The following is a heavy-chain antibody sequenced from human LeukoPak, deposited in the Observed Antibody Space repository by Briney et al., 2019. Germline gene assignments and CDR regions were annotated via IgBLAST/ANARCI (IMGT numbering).Heavy chain of an antibody. CDR3: AKGGATRVRGIIKD. CDR1: GFTFTEYG. D-gene: IGHD3-10*01. J-gene: IGHJ4*02. CDR2: PSLHGIRI. V-gene: IGHV3-9*01. Sequence: GGSLRLSCAGSGFTFTEYGMHGVPEAPGKGLECGSDPSLHGIRIGYADSVKGRFSISRDNARKSLYLHKDPLRPEDRPVFYCAKGGATRVRGIIKDWGQGTLVTVSS.